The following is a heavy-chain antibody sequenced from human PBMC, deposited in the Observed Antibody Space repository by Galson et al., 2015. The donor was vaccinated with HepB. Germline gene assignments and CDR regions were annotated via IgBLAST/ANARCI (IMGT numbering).Heavy chain of an antibody. J-gene: IGHJ5*02. CDR3: ARDGVVVPGWFDP. CDR1: GDSVSSNSAA. CDR2: TYYRSKWYN. D-gene: IGHD2-15*01. V-gene: IGHV6-1*01. Sequence: CAISGDSVSSNSAAWNWIRQSPSRGLEWLGRTYYRSKWYNDYAVSVKSRITINPGTSKNQFPLQLNSVTPEDTAVYYCARDGVVVPGWFDPWGQGTLVTVSS.